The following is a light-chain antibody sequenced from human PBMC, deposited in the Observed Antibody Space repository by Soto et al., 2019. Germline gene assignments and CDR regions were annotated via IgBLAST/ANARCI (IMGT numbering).Light chain of an antibody. CDR3: NSFTTSSTLV. V-gene: IGLV2-14*03. Sequence: QSALTQPASVSGSPGQSITISCTGTISGVGAYNYVSWYQHHPGKAPKLMIYDVSNRPSGVSNRFSGSKSGNTASLTISGLQAEDAADYYCNSFTTSSTLVFGGGTKLTV. J-gene: IGLJ2*01. CDR2: DVS. CDR1: ISGVGAYNY.